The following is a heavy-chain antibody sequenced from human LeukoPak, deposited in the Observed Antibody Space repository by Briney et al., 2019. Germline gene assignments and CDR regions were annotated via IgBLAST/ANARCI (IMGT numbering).Heavy chain of an antibody. Sequence: SVKVSCKASGYTFTSYGISWVRQAPGQGLEWMGWISAYNGNTNYAQKLQGRVTMTTDTSTSTAYMELRSLRSDDTAVYYCARVGRYDFWSGYSSYYYYYMDVWGKGTTVTVSS. J-gene: IGHJ6*03. CDR2: ISAYNGNT. D-gene: IGHD3-3*01. CDR1: GYTFTSYG. CDR3: ARVGRYDFWSGYSSYYYYYMDV. V-gene: IGHV1-18*01.